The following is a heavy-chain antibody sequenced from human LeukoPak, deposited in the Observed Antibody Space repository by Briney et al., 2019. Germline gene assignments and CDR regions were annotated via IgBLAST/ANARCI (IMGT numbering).Heavy chain of an antibody. Sequence: ASVKVSCKTSGYTFTDYYIHWVRQAPGQGLEWMGWINPNSRETNSAQRFQGRGTMTGDTSISTAYMELSRLTSDDTAVYYCARDRDYSNTERGFDYWGQGTLVTVSS. V-gene: IGHV1-2*02. J-gene: IGHJ4*02. CDR3: ARDRDYSNTERGFDY. CDR1: GYTFTDYY. D-gene: IGHD4-11*01. CDR2: INPNSRET.